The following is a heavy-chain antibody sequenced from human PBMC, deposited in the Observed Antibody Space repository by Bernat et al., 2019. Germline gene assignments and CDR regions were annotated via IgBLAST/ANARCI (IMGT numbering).Heavy chain of an antibody. J-gene: IGHJ6*02. Sequence: EVQLVESGGGLVQPGGSLRLSCEVSGFTFSDYWMHWVRQAPGKGLVWVSGILRDGFNTTYAGSVKGRFTNTRDSANNTLYMRMNSLGDGDTAVYYWAREWNYGSSGYVLCDGMEVWGQGTTVTVTS. V-gene: IGHV3-74*01. D-gene: IGHD3-22*01. CDR2: ILRDGFNT. CDR3: AREWNYGSSGYVLCDGMEV. CDR1: GFTFSDYW.